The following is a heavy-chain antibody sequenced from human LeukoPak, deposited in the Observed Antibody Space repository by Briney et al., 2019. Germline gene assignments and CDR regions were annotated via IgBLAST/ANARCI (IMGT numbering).Heavy chain of an antibody. CDR3: ASSTIFGVVPFDY. D-gene: IGHD3-3*01. V-gene: IGHV4-61*02. CDR1: GGSISCGSYY. J-gene: IGHJ4*02. Sequence: PSETLSLTCTVSGGSISCGSYYWSWIRQPAGKGLEWIGRIYTSGSTNYNPSLKSRVTISVDTSKNQFSLKLSSVTAADTAVYYCASSTIFGVVPFDYWGQGTLVTVSS. CDR2: IYTSGST.